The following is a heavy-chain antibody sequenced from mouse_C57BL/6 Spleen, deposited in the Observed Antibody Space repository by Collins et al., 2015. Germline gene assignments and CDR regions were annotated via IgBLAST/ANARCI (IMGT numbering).Heavy chain of an antibody. Sequence: QVQLQQPGAELVKPGASVKMSCKASGYTFTSYWMHWVKQRPGQGLEWIGVIDPSDSYTSYNQKFKGKATLTVDTSSSTAYMQLSSLTSEDSAVYYCTRGYYYAMDYWGQGTSVTVSS. V-gene: IGHV1S127*01. J-gene: IGHJ4*01. CDR1: GYTFTSYW. CDR2: IDPSDSYT. CDR3: TRGYYYAMDY.